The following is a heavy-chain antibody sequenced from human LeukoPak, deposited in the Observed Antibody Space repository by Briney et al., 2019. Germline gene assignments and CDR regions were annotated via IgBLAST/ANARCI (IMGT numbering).Heavy chain of an antibody. V-gene: IGHV1-18*01. CDR2: ISAYNGNT. CDR1: GYTFTSYG. D-gene: IGHD3-9*01. Sequence: ASVTVSCKASGYTFTSYGISWVRQAPGQGLEWMGWISAYNGNTNYAQKLQRRVTMTTDTSTSTAYMELRSLRSDDTAVYYCARDRTYYDILTGYYTTYFDYWGQGTLVTVSS. J-gene: IGHJ4*02. CDR3: ARDRTYYDILTGYYTTYFDY.